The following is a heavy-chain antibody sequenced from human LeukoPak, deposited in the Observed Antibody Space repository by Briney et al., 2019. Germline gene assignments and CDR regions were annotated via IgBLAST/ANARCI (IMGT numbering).Heavy chain of an antibody. J-gene: IGHJ6*03. CDR3: TRGSIAYYYMDV. Sequence: SQTLTLTCAVSGGSISSGSYYWSWIRQPARKGLEWIGRIYTSGSTNYNPSLKSRLTISVNTSKNQFSLKLSSVTAADTAVYYCTRGSIAYYYMDVWGKGTTVTISS. V-gene: IGHV4-61*02. CDR2: IYTSGST. D-gene: IGHD3-22*01. CDR1: GGSISSGSYY.